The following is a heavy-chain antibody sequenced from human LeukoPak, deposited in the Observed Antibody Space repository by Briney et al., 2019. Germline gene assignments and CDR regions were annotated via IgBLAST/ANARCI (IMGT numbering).Heavy chain of an antibody. CDR3: TRQGVLRYFGRCEWFDP. Sequence: SETLSLTCTVSGYSISSGYYWAWIRQPPGKGLQWIGNIYHSGSTYYNPSLKSRVTISVDTSKNQFSLKLSSVTAEDTAVYYCTRQGVLRYFGRCEWFDPWGQGTLVTVSS. CDR1: GYSISSGYY. D-gene: IGHD3-9*01. V-gene: IGHV4-38-2*02. CDR2: IYHSGST. J-gene: IGHJ5*02.